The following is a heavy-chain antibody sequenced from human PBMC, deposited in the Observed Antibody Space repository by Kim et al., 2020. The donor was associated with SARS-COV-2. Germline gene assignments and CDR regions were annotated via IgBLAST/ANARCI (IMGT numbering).Heavy chain of an antibody. V-gene: IGHV1-2*06. CDR1: GYTFTGYY. CDR3: ARTLSSWDNFDY. CDR2: INPNSGGT. D-gene: IGHD6-13*01. Sequence: ASVKVSCKASGYTFTGYYMHWVRQAPGQGLEWMGRINPNSGGTNYAQKFQGRVTMTRDTSISTAYMELSRLRSDDTAVYYCARTLSSWDNFDYWGQGTLVTVSS. J-gene: IGHJ4*02.